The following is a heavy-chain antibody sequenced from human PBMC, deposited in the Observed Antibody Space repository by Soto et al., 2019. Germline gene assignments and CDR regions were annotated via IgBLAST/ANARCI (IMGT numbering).Heavy chain of an antibody. CDR2: ISGSGGTT. D-gene: IGHD6-19*01. CDR3: AKTPRQWLVYFDY. V-gene: IGHV3-23*01. Sequence: GGSLRLSCAASGFTFSNYAVSWVRQAPGKGLEWVSAISGSGGTTYYADSVKGRFTISRDNSKDTLHLQMNSLRAEDTAIYYCAKTPRQWLVYFDYWGQGALVTV. J-gene: IGHJ4*02. CDR1: GFTFSNYA.